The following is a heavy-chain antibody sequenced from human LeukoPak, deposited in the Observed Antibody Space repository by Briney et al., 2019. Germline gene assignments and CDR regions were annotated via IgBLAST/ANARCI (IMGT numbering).Heavy chain of an antibody. CDR2: ISYDATNT. D-gene: IGHD6-13*01. V-gene: IGHV3-30*03. J-gene: IGHJ4*02. CDR1: GFSFSTYA. CDR3: VRGAPSYSGTRTPKFDY. Sequence: PGGSLRLSCAASGFSFSTYAMSWVRQAPGKGLEWVAAISYDATNTYYAASVSLRFSISRNSSKNTLFLQMKRLTPEDTAVYYCVRGAPSYSGTRTPKFDYWGQGSLVTVSS.